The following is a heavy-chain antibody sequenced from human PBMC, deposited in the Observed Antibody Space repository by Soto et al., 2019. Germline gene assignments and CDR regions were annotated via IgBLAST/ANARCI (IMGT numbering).Heavy chain of an antibody. D-gene: IGHD3-22*01. CDR2: IYYSGST. J-gene: IGHJ4*02. CDR3: ARDYDSSGDY. V-gene: IGHV4-39*01. CDR1: GGSISTSSYY. Sequence: QLQLQESGPGLVKPSETLSLTCTVSGGSISTSSYYWGWIRQPPGKGLEWIGSIYYSGSTYYNPSLKSRVTISVDTSKNQFSLKRSSVTAADTAVYYCARDYDSSGDYWGQGTLVTVSS.